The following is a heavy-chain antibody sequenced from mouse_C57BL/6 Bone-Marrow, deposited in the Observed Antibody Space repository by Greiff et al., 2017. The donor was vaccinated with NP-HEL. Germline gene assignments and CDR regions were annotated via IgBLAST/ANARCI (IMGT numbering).Heavy chain of an antibody. Sequence: DVMLVESGGGLVQPGGSLKLSCAASGFTFSDYGMAWVRQAPRKGPEWVAFISNLAYSIYYADTVTGRFTISRENAKNTLYLEMSSLRSEDTAMYYCARLASGSSYDYAMDYWGQGTSVTVSS. CDR2: ISNLAYSI. CDR3: ARLASGSSYDYAMDY. D-gene: IGHD1-1*01. J-gene: IGHJ4*01. CDR1: GFTFSDYG. V-gene: IGHV5-15*01.